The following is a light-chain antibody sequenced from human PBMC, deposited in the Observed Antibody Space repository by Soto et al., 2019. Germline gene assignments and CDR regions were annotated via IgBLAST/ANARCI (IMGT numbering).Light chain of an antibody. CDR1: QSISSY. J-gene: IGKJ5*01. CDR3: QQYNRYSIT. CDR2: AAS. V-gene: IGKV1-5*01. Sequence: DIQMTQSPSSLSASVGDRVTITCRASQSISSYLNWYQQKPGKAPKLLIYAASALESGVPSRFSGSGFGTDFTLTISSLQPDDFATYYCQQYNRYSITFGQGTRPEIK.